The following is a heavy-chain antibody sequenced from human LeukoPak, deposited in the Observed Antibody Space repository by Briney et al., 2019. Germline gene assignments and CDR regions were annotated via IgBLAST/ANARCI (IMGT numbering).Heavy chain of an antibody. CDR1: GYTFTGYY. Sequence: GASVKVSCKTSGYTFTGYYMHWVRQAPGQGLEWMGWINPNSGGTNYAQKFQGRVTMTRDMSTSTVYMELSSLRSEDTAVYYCARTVDTAMVNFDYWGQGTLVTVSS. J-gene: IGHJ4*02. V-gene: IGHV1-2*02. CDR3: ARTVDTAMVNFDY. D-gene: IGHD5-18*01. CDR2: INPNSGGT.